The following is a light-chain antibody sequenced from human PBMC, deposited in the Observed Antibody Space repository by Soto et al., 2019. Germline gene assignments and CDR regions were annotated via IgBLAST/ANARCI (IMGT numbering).Light chain of an antibody. Sequence: QSALTQPPSASGSPGQSVTISCTGTSGDVGAYNSVSWYQQHPVKAPKLMIYGVSTRPSGVPDRFSGSKSGNTASLTVSGLQAEDEADYYCSSYAGRNNTVVFGGGTKVTVL. J-gene: IGLJ2*01. CDR3: SSYAGRNNTVV. CDR2: GVS. CDR1: SGDVGAYNS. V-gene: IGLV2-8*01.